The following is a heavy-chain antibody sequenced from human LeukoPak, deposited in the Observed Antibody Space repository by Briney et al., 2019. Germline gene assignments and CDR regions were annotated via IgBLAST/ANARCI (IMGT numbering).Heavy chain of an antibody. CDR2: INHSGST. CDR1: GGSFSGYY. CDR3: ARGVVRYHLPMFDY. J-gene: IGHJ4*02. D-gene: IGHD2-2*01. V-gene: IGHV4-34*01. Sequence: SETLSLTCAVYGGSFSGYYWSWIRQPPGKGLEWIGEINHSGSTNYNPSLKSRVTISVDTSKNQFSLKLSSVTAADTAVYYCARGVVRYHLPMFDYWGQGTLVTVSS.